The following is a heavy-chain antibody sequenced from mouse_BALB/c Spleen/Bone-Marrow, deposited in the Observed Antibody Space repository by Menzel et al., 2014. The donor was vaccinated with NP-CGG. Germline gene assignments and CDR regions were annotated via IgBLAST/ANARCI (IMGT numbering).Heavy chain of an antibody. CDR3: TRGGTTAIDH. J-gene: IGHJ2*01. D-gene: IGHD1-2*01. CDR2: IYPGSGST. V-gene: IGHV1S22*01. CDR1: GYTFTSYW. Sequence: LPQFGSEMVRPGASGKLSCKASGYTFTSYWMHWVKQRHGQGLEWIGNIYPGSGSTNYDEKFKSKGTLTVDTSSGTAYMHLSSLTSEDSAVYYCTRGGTTAIDHWRQGTPLTVS.